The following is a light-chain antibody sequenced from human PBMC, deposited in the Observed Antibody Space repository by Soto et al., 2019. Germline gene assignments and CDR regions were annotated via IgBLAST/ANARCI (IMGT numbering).Light chain of an antibody. V-gene: IGLV1-40*01. Sequence: QSVLTQPPSVSGAPGQSVTISCTGSSSNIGAGYDVHWYRQLPGTAPKLLIYGNSNRPSGVPDRFSGSKSGTSASLAITGLQAEDEADYYCQSYDRSLSVFYVFGTGTKLTVL. CDR2: GNS. CDR3: QSYDRSLSVFYV. J-gene: IGLJ1*01. CDR1: SSNIGAGYD.